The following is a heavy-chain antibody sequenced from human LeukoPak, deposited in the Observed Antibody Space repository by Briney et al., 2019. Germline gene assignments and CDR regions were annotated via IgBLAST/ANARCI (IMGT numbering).Heavy chain of an antibody. V-gene: IGHV1-2*02. J-gene: IGHJ4*02. CDR1: GYTFTGYY. CDR2: INPISGGT. D-gene: IGHD2-21*02. Sequence: ASVKVSCKASGYTFTGYYMHRVRQVPGQGLEWMGWINPISGGTNYAQKFQGRVTMTRDTSISTAYMELSRLRSDDTAVYYCARESKLGYSYGPTYCGGDCSSPLDYWGQGTLVTVSS. CDR3: ARESKLGYSYGPTYCGGDCSSPLDY.